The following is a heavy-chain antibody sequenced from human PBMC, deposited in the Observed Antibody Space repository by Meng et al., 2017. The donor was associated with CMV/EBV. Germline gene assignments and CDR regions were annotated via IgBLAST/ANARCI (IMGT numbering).Heavy chain of an antibody. D-gene: IGHD3-9*01. CDR3: ATDILTHFDY. J-gene: IGHJ4*02. V-gene: IGHV1-18*01. Sequence: QVQRVQAGAEVKKHGDYVKGSCKASGYTFTSYGSSWVRQAPGQGLEWMGWISAYNGKTNYAQKLQGRVTMTTDTSTSTAYMELRSLRSDDTAVYYCATDILTHFDYWGQGTLVTVSS. CDR2: ISAYNGKT. CDR1: GYTFTSYG.